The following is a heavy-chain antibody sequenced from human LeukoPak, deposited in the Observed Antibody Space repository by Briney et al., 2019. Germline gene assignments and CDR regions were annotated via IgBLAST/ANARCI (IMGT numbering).Heavy chain of an antibody. Sequence: GGSLRLSCAASGFTVSSNYMSWVRQAPGKGLEWVSVIYSGGSTYYADSVKGRFTISRDNSKNTLYLQMNSLRAEDTAVYYCARADYYYDSREYYFDYWGQGALVTVSS. CDR1: GFTVSSNY. V-gene: IGHV3-66*01. J-gene: IGHJ4*02. D-gene: IGHD3-22*01. CDR2: IYSGGST. CDR3: ARADYYYDSREYYFDY.